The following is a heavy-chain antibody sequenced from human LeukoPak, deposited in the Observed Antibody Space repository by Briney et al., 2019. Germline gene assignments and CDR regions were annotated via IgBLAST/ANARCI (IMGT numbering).Heavy chain of an antibody. D-gene: IGHD1-26*01. J-gene: IGHJ4*02. V-gene: IGHV4-34*01. CDR2: INHSGST. Sequence: PSETLSLTCAVYGGSFSGYYWSWIRQPPGKGLEWIGEINHSGSTNYNPSLKSRVTISVDTSKNQFSLKLSSVTAADTAVYYCARQAWSGTYYYWGQGTPVTVSS. CDR3: ARQAWSGTYYY. CDR1: GGSFSGYY.